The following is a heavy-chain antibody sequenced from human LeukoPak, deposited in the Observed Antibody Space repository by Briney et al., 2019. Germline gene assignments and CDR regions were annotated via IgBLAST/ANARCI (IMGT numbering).Heavy chain of an antibody. Sequence: VASVKVSCKASGYTFTNYAMNWVRQAPGQGLEWMGWISAYNGNTNYAQKLQGRVTMTTDTSTSTAYMELRSLRSDDTAVYYCARGLEWLTRRHTWFDPWGQGTLVTVSS. J-gene: IGHJ5*02. D-gene: IGHD3-3*01. CDR1: GYTFTNYA. CDR3: ARGLEWLTRRHTWFDP. CDR2: ISAYNGNT. V-gene: IGHV1-18*01.